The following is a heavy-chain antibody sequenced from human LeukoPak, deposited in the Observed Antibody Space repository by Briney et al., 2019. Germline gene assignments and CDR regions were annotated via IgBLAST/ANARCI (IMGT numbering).Heavy chain of an antibody. D-gene: IGHD2-8*01. CDR1: GFKVCSYY. CDR3: AREQWYRFDN. V-gene: IGHV3-11*01. J-gene: IGHJ4*02. CDR2: VGNSDNHK. Sequence: AGGSLRLSCAASGFKVCSYYTSWIRQAPGKGLEWVAVVGNSDNHKDHADSVKGRFTISRDDAKNSVYLQMNSLRVEDTAIYYCAREQWYRFDNWGQGALVTVSS.